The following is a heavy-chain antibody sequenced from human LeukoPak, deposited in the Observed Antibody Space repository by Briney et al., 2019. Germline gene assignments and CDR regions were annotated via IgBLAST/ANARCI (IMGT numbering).Heavy chain of an antibody. J-gene: IGHJ3*02. V-gene: IGHV3-23*01. CDR2: ISGSGGST. CDR1: GFTFSSYA. D-gene: IGHD3-3*01. CDR3: ARVKYYDFWSGSPDAFDI. Sequence: GGSLRLSCAASGFTFSSYAMSWVRQAPGKGLEWVSAISGSGGSTYYADSVKGRFTISRDNSKNTLYLQMNSLRAEDTAVYYCARVKYYDFWSGSPDAFDIWGQGTMVTVSS.